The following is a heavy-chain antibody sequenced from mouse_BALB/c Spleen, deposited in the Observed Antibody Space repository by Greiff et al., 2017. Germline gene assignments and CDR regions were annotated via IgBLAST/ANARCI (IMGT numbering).Heavy chain of an antibody. CDR3: ARSGVYYDYDAFAY. CDR2: ISIYYDNT. V-gene: IGHV1-67*01. Sequence: QVQLQQSGPELVRPGESVKISCKGSGYTFTDYAMHWVKQSHAKSLEWIGVISIYYDNTNYNQKFKGKATMTVDKSSSTAYMELARLTSEDSAIYYCARSGVYYDYDAFAYWGQGTLVTVSA. CDR1: GYTFTDYA. D-gene: IGHD2-4*01. J-gene: IGHJ3*01.